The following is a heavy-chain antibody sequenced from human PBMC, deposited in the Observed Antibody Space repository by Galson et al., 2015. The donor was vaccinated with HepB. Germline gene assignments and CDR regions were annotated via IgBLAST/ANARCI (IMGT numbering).Heavy chain of an antibody. CDR3: TRENYYFDY. V-gene: IGHV6-1*01. CDR1: GDSVSSNLAT. Sequence: CAISGDSVSSNLATWNWIRQSPSRGLEWLGRTYYRSKWYYDYAVSVKSRISISPDTSKNQSSLHLNSVTPEDTALYYCTRENYYFDYWGLGTLVTVSS. J-gene: IGHJ4*02. CDR2: TYYRSKWYY.